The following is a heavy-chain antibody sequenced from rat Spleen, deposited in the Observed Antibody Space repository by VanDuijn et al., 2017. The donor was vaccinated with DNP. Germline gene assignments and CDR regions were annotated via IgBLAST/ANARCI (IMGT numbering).Heavy chain of an antibody. J-gene: IGHJ4*01. Sequence: EVKLVESGGGLVQPGRSLKLSCAASGFNFNDYWMGWVRQAPGKGLEWIGQITKDSSTINDIPSLKEKITIPRDNAQNTLYLQMNKLGSEDTAIYYCVREDKGVDAWGQGASVTVSS. CDR2: ITKDSSTI. V-gene: IGHV4-2*01. D-gene: IGHD2-2*01. CDR1: GFNFNDYW. CDR3: VREDKGVDA.